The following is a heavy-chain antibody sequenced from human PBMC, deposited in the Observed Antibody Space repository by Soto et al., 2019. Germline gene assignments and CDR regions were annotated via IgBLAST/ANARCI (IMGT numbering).Heavy chain of an antibody. CDR1: GGSMSTTNYL. CDR2: SGPT. V-gene: IGHV4-39*01. D-gene: IGHD4-17*01. J-gene: IGHJ4*02. CDR3: ATYGGGTGRFDY. Sequence: KSSETLSLTCTVSGGSMSTTNYLWDWIRQPPGKGPEWIGSGPTNYNPPLRGRATISLDTPKNQFSLKLTSVTAADTAVYYCATYGGGTGRFDYWGQGILVTVSS.